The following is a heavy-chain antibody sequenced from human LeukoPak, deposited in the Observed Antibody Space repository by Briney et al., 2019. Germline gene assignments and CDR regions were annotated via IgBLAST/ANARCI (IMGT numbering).Heavy chain of an antibody. CDR3: ASLKRFGELSVRERKYMDV. J-gene: IGHJ6*03. CDR2: ISVDGSNE. CDR1: GFTFSSYG. D-gene: IGHD3-10*01. Sequence: PGGSLRLSCAASGFTFSSYGMHWVRQAPGKGLEWVAVISVDGSNEYYADSVKGRFTISRDNSKNTLYLQMNSLRAEDTAVYYCASLKRFGELSVRERKYMDVWGKGTTVTVSS. V-gene: IGHV3-30*03.